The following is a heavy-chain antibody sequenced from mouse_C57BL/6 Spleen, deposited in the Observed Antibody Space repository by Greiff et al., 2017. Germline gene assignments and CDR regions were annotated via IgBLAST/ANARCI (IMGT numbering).Heavy chain of an antibody. CDR1: GYSITSGYD. J-gene: IGHJ2*01. CDR2: ISYSGST. D-gene: IGHD2-3*01. Sequence: EVQVVESGPGMVKPSQSLSLTCTVTGYSITSGYDWHWIRHFPGNKLEWMGYISYSGSTNYNPSLKSRISITHDTSKNHFFLKLNSVTTEVTATYYCARGYDGSFDYWGQGTTLTVSS. V-gene: IGHV3-1*01. CDR3: ARGYDGSFDY.